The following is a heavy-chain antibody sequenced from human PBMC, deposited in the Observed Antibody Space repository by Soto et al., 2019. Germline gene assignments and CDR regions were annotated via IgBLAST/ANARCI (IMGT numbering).Heavy chain of an antibody. D-gene: IGHD1-1*01. CDR3: AREGNWNDEPSHQKYFDY. Sequence: EVQLVESGGGVVRPGGSLRLSCAASGFTFDDYGMSWVRQAPGKGLEWVSGINWNGGSTGYADSVKGRFTISRDNAKNSLYLQMNSLRAEDTALYYCAREGNWNDEPSHQKYFDYWGQGTLVTVSS. V-gene: IGHV3-20*04. J-gene: IGHJ4*02. CDR2: INWNGGST. CDR1: GFTFDDYG.